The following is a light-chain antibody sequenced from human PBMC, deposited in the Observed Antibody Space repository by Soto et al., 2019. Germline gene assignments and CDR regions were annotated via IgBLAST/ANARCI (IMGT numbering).Light chain of an antibody. CDR3: QQRSNWPIT. V-gene: IGKV3-11*01. Sequence: SCRASRSVTTSLAWYQQKPGQAPRLLIYDTSNRATGIPARFSGSGSGTDFTLTINNLEPEDFAVYYCQQRSNWPITFGQGTRLEIK. CDR1: RSVTTS. CDR2: DTS. J-gene: IGKJ5*01.